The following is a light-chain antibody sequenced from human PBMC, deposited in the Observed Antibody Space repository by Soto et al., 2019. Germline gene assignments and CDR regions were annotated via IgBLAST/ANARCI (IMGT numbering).Light chain of an antibody. Sequence: SYELTQPPSVSVAPGQTARITCGGNNIGSKSAHWYQQKPGQAPVLVVYDDSDRPSAIPERFSGSNSGDTATLTISRVEAGDEAYYYCQVWATGIVVFGGGTKVTVL. CDR3: QVWATGIVV. CDR2: DDS. J-gene: IGLJ2*01. CDR1: NIGSKS. V-gene: IGLV3-21*02.